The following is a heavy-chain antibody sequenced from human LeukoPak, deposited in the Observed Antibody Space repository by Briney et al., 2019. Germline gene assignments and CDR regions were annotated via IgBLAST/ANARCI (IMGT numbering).Heavy chain of an antibody. CDR2: IKQDGSET. CDR3: ARDGATYYDFWSGSYYFDY. J-gene: IGHJ4*02. D-gene: IGHD3-3*01. Sequence: GGSLRLSCAASGFTFSNYWMNWVRQAPGKGLECLANIKQDGSETYYADSVKGRFTISRDNAKNSLYLQMNSLRAEDTAVYYCARDGATYYDFWSGSYYFDYWGQGTLVTVSS. CDR1: GFTFSNYW. V-gene: IGHV3-7*01.